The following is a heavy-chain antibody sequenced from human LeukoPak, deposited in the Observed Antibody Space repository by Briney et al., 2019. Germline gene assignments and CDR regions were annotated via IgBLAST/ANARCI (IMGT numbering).Heavy chain of an antibody. D-gene: IGHD6-19*01. CDR2: ISGSGGST. CDR1: GFTFSTYA. V-gene: IGHV3-23*01. Sequence: PGGSLRLSCAASGFTFSTYAMSWVRQAPEKGLEWVSAISGSGGSTYYADSVKGRFTISRDNSKNTLYLQMNSLRAEDTAVYYCAKDLAVAGTPNWFDPWGQGTLVTVSS. CDR3: AKDLAVAGTPNWFDP. J-gene: IGHJ5*02.